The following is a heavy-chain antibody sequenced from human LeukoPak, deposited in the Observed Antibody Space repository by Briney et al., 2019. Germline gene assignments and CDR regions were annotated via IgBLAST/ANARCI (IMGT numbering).Heavy chain of an antibody. J-gene: IGHJ4*02. Sequence: PSETLSLTRAVYGGSFSGYYWSWIRQPPGKGLEWIGEINHSGSTNYNPSLKSRVTISVDTSKNQFSLRLSSVTAADTAVYYCARGQVKYQLLTYFDYWGQGTLVTVSS. CDR2: INHSGST. V-gene: IGHV4-34*01. D-gene: IGHD2-2*01. CDR3: ARGQVKYQLLTYFDY. CDR1: GGSFSGYY.